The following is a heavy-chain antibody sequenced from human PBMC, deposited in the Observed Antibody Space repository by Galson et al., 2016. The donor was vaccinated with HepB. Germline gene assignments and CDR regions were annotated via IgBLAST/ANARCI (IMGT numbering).Heavy chain of an antibody. D-gene: IGHD6-19*01. CDR1: GYSFASYW. V-gene: IGHV5-51*01. Sequence: QSGAEVKKPGESLKISCKGSGYSFASYWIGWVRQMPGKGLEWMGIIYPGQSETRYSPSFQGQVSISADKSISTAYLEWGSLKASDTAMYYCARHSISAWPADFDYWGQGTLVSVSS. CDR2: IYPGQSET. J-gene: IGHJ4*02. CDR3: ARHSISAWPADFDY.